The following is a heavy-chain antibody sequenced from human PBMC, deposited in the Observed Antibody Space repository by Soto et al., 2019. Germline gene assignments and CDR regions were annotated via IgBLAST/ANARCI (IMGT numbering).Heavy chain of an antibody. CDR1: GFSLSTSGVG. Sequence: VPGPTLVNPTQTLTLTCTFSGFSLSTSGVGVGWIRQPPGKALEWLALIYWNDDKRYSPSLKSRLTITKDTSKNQVVLTMTNMDPVETAKYSCAHLYSSGWYFGYWGQGTLVTVSS. CDR3: AHLYSSGWYFGY. V-gene: IGHV2-5*01. J-gene: IGHJ4*02. CDR2: IYWNDDK. D-gene: IGHD6-19*01.